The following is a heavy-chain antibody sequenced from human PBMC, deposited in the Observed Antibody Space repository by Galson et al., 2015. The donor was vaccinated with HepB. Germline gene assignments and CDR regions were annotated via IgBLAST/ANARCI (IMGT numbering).Heavy chain of an antibody. CDR3: TRPGYGSSWFLDYSHGMDI. CDR1: GFTLTNAW. J-gene: IGHJ6*02. CDR2: IRNRANNYAT. D-gene: IGHD6-13*01. V-gene: IGHV3-73*01. Sequence: SLRLSCAASGFTLTNAWMKWVRLASGKGLEWVGRIRNRANNYATAYAASVRGRFTVSRDDSKNTAYLQMNSLKTEDTAVYYCTRPGYGSSWFLDYSHGMDIWGQGTTVIVS.